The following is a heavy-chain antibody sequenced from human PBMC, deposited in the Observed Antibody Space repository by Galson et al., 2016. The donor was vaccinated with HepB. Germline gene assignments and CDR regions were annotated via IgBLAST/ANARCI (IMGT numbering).Heavy chain of an antibody. Sequence: PALVKPTQTLTMTCTFSGFSLSTSGMAVSWIRQLPGKALEWLAVIDWNGNKFYSPSLTTRLTISKDTSKNQVVLTLTNMDPLDPATYFCARYLRSHGYYVMDVWGQGTTVTVSS. CDR1: GFSLSTSGMA. CDR3: ARYLRSHGYYVMDV. J-gene: IGHJ6*02. V-gene: IGHV2-70*01. CDR2: IDWNGNK. D-gene: IGHD4-17*01.